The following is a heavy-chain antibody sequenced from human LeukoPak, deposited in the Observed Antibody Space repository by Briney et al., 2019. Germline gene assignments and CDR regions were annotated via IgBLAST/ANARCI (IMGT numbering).Heavy chain of an antibody. J-gene: IGHJ3*02. D-gene: IGHD5-24*01. CDR3: ARTRGGYNYRGASDI. CDR1: GGSISSSSYY. V-gene: IGHV4-39*01. Sequence: SETLSLTCTVSGGSISSSSYYWGWIRQPPGKGLEWIGSIDYSGTTYYNPSLKSRITISVDTSKNQFSLKVSSVIAADTAVYYCARTRGGYNYRGASDIWGQGTMVTVSS. CDR2: IDYSGTT.